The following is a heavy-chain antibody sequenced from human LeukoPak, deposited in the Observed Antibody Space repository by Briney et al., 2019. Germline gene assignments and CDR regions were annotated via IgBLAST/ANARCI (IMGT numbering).Heavy chain of an antibody. CDR2: IYYSGST. J-gene: IGHJ3*02. D-gene: IGHD2-2*01. V-gene: IGHV4-39*02. Sequence: SETLSLTCTVSGGSISSSSYYWGWIRQPPGKGLEWIGSIYYSGSTYYNPSLKSRVTISVDTSKNQFSLKLSSVTAADTAVYYCARDLGYCSSSRCTDALDIWGQGTMVTVSS. CDR3: ARDLGYCSSSRCTDALDI. CDR1: GGSISSSSYY.